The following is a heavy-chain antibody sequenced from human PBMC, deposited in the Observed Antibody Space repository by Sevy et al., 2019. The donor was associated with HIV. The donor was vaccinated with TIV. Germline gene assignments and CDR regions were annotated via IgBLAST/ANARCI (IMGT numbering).Heavy chain of an antibody. Sequence: GESLKISCKGSGYSFTDYWIGWVRQKPGKGLEWMGIIYPGDSDTIYSPSFQGQVTISVDKSISTAYLQWSSLKTSDTAIFYCARGARGTLPSYYYYTLNIWGPGTTVTVSS. V-gene: IGHV5-51*01. CDR1: GYSFTDYW. CDR2: IYPGDSDT. D-gene: IGHD3-16*01. J-gene: IGHJ6*02. CDR3: ARGARGTLPSYYYYTLNI.